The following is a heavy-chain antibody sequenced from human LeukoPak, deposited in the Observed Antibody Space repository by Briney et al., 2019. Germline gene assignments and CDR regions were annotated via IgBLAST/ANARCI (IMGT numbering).Heavy chain of an antibody. V-gene: IGHV3-11*06. J-gene: IGHJ4*02. CDR3: ARVGVSGRGSGSYYNFDY. CDR2: VSGYSSYI. CDR1: GFTFGDYY. D-gene: IGHD3-10*01. Sequence: GGSLRLSCAASGFTFGDYYMSWIRQAPGKGLEWLSYVSGYSSYINYADSVKGRFTISRDTAKNSLYLQMNSLRAEDTAVYYCARVGVSGRGSGSYYNFDYWGQGTLVTVSS.